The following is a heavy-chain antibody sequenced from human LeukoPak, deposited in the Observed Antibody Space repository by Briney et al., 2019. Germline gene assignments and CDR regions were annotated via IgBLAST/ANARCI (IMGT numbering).Heavy chain of an antibody. D-gene: IGHD5-18*01. Sequence: GASVKVSCKASGYTFTGYYMHWVRQAPGQGLEWMGWINPNSGGTNYAQKFQGRVTMTRDTSTSTAYMELSRLRSDDTAVYYCAREGKRSGYSYGFDYWGQGTLVTVSS. CDR3: AREGKRSGYSYGFDY. J-gene: IGHJ4*02. CDR2: INPNSGGT. V-gene: IGHV1-2*02. CDR1: GYTFTGYY.